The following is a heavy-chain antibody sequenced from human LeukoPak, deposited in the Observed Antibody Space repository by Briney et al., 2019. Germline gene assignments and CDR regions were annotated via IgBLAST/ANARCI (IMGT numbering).Heavy chain of an antibody. Sequence: GGSLRLSCAASGFTFSIYGMHWGREAPGKGLGWGADIWGDGSNKYYAESVKGRVTISTDNSKNPLYLKMNSLRAEDTAVYYCARSGGSGSFIYNWFDPWGQGTLVTVSS. D-gene: IGHD3-10*01. V-gene: IGHV3-33*01. CDR3: ARSGGSGSFIYNWFDP. CDR2: IWGDGSNK. CDR1: GFTFSIYG. J-gene: IGHJ5*02.